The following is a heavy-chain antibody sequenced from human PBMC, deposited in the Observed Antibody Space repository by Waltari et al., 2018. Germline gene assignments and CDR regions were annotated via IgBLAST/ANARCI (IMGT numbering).Heavy chain of an antibody. CDR3: GDFTAFDY. CDR2: IKAKPHGGTT. V-gene: IGHV3-15*01. CDR1: GFTFRTAW. J-gene: IGHJ4*02. D-gene: IGHD2-8*02. Sequence: EVQLVESGGGLVKPGGSLRLSCVGAGFTFRTAWMHWVRQAPGKGLEWVGRIKAKPHGGTTVYAAPVQGRFTISRDDSKNTVYLQMNSLKTEDTAIYYCGDFTAFDYWGQGSLVTVSS.